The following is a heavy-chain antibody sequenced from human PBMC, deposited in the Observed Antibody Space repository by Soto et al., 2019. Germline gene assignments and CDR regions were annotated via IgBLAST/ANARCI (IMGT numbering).Heavy chain of an antibody. CDR1: GFTFSSYA. CDR3: AKLIYDFWSGYWDY. J-gene: IGHJ4*02. Sequence: EVQLLESGGGLVQPGGSLRLSCAASGFTFSSYAMSWVRQAPGKGLEWVLAISGSGGSTYYADSVKGRFTISRDNSKNTLYLQMNSLRAEDTAVYYCAKLIYDFWSGYWDYWGQGTLVTVSS. D-gene: IGHD3-3*01. V-gene: IGHV3-23*01. CDR2: ISGSGGST.